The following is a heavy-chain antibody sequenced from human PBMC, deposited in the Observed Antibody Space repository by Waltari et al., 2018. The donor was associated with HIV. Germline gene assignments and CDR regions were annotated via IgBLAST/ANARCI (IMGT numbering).Heavy chain of an antibody. Sequence: QVQLVESGGGVVQPGRSLSLSCAASGLTFSSYAMHWVGQAPGKGLEWVAVISNDGSNKYYADSVKGRFTISRDNSKNTLYLQMNSLRAEDTAVYYCARDWGSLRDDYYYYGMDVWGQGTTVTVSS. CDR1: GLTFSSYA. V-gene: IGHV3-30*04. CDR3: ARDWGSLRDDYYYYGMDV. CDR2: ISNDGSNK. J-gene: IGHJ6*02. D-gene: IGHD3-16*01.